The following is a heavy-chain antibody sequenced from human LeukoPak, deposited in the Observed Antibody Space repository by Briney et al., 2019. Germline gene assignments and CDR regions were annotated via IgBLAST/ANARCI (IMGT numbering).Heavy chain of an antibody. V-gene: IGHV1-18*01. CDR2: ISAYNGNT. J-gene: IGHJ4*02. CDR3: ARSEGLSGYFDY. CDR1: GYTFTSYG. Sequence: APVKVSCKASGYTFTSYGISWVRQAPGQGLEWMGWISAYNGNTNYAQKLQGRVTMTTDTSTSTAYTELRSLRSDDTAVYYCARSEGLSGYFDYWGQGTLVTVSS. D-gene: IGHD2-8*01.